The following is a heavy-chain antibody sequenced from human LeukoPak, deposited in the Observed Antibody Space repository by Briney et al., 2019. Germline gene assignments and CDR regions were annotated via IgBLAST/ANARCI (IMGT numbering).Heavy chain of an antibody. CDR3: ATTPNPNYFDY. J-gene: IGHJ4*02. Sequence: SKNLSLPCSVSGGSVSSPDYYGTWIRQPPRKVLEWIGYISYSGSTNYNPSLKSRVTISVDTSKSQFSLKLSSVTAADTAVYYCATTPNPNYFDYWGQGALVTVSS. V-gene: IGHV4-61*08. CDR2: ISYSGST. CDR1: GGSVSSPDYY.